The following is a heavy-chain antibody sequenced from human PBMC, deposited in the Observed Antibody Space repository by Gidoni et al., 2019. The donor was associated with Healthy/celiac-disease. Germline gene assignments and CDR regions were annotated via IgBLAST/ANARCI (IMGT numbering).Heavy chain of an antibody. J-gene: IGHJ5*02. CDR2: ISSSSSTI. CDR1: GFTFSSYS. CDR3: ARLHSSSWYSWFDP. D-gene: IGHD6-13*01. Sequence: EVQLVESGGGLVQPGGSLRLSCAASGFTFSSYSMNWVRQAPGKGLEWVSYISSSSSTIYYADSVKGRFTISRDNAKNSLYLQMNSLRDEDTAVYYCARLHSSSWYSWFDPWGQGTLVTVSS. V-gene: IGHV3-48*02.